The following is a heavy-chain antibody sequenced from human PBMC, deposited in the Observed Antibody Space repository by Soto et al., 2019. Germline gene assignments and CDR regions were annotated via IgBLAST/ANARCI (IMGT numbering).Heavy chain of an antibody. V-gene: IGHV3-23*01. CDR3: AKEGQLSLGRYFDY. Sequence: AGGSLRLSCTASGFTFRTYAMSWVRQAPGKGLEWVSTFSRSGYNTDYADSVKGRFTISEDNSKNTLYLQMSSLRAEDTAVYYCAKEGQLSLGRYFDYWGQGALVTVSS. CDR2: FSRSGYNT. D-gene: IGHD1-1*01. CDR1: GFTFRTYA. J-gene: IGHJ4*02.